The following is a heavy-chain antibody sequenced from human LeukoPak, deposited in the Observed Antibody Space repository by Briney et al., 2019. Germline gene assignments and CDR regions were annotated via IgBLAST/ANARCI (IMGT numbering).Heavy chain of an antibody. CDR2: ISWNSGSI. D-gene: IGHD5-18*01. J-gene: IGHJ4*02. CDR3: ARDEGYSYGYDYFDY. Sequence: GGSLRLSCAASGFTFDDYAMHWVRQAPGKGLEWVSGISWNSGSIGYADSVKGRFTISRDNSKNTLYLQMNSLRAEDTAVYYCARDEGYSYGYDYFDYWGQGTLVTVSS. V-gene: IGHV3-9*01. CDR1: GFTFDDYA.